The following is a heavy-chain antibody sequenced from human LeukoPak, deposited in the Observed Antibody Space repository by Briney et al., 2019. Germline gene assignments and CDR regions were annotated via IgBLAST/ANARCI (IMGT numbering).Heavy chain of an antibody. CDR3: ARDGVSAMVRGVMIDY. CDR1: GFTFSSYS. CDR2: ISSSSNYI. V-gene: IGHV3-21*01. D-gene: IGHD3-10*01. J-gene: IGHJ4*02. Sequence: GGSLRLSCAASGFTFSSYSMNWVRQAPGKGLEWVSSISSSSNYIYYADSVKGRFTTSRDNAKNSLYLQMNSLRAEDTAVYYCARDGVSAMVRGVMIDYWGQGTLVTVSS.